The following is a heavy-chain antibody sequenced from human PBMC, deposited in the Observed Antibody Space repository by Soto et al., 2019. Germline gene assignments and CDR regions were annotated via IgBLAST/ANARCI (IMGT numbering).Heavy chain of an antibody. CDR3: TRHGGVGYSSSP. CDR2: IRSKANSYAT. J-gene: IGHJ5*02. Sequence: EVQLVESGGGLVQPGGSLKLSCAASGFTFSGSAMHWVRQASGKGLEWVGRIRSKANSYATAYAASVKGRFTISRDDSKNTAYLQMNSLKTEDTAVYYCTRHGGVGYSSSPWGQGTLVTVSS. V-gene: IGHV3-73*02. D-gene: IGHD6-6*01. CDR1: GFTFSGSA.